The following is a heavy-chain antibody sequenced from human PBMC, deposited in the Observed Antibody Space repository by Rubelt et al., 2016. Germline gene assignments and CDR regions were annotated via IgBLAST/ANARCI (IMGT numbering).Heavy chain of an antibody. CDR2: INYSGST. J-gene: IGHJ5*02. D-gene: IGHD6-19*01. Sequence: QLQLQESGPGLVKPSETLSLSCTVSGGSISSSSYYWGWIRQPPGKGLEWIGSINYSGSTYYNPSLKSRVTTSVDTSKNQFSLKVTSVTAADTAIYYCARASSGWSDNWFDPWGRGSLVTVSS. CDR3: ARASSGWSDNWFDP. CDR1: GGSISSSSYY. V-gene: IGHV4-39*07.